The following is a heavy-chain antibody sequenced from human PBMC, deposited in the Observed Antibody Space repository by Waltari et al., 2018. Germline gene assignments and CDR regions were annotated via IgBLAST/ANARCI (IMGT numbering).Heavy chain of an antibody. J-gene: IGHJ2*01. CDR2: ILHSRST. Sequence: QVHLQESGPGLVKPSETLSLTCAVSGYSISSGYYWGWIRQPPGRGLVVIGSILHSRSTYYIPLLKRRVTISVDTSKNQFALKLSSVTAADTAVYYCARQYYDFWSGYPWWYFDLWGRGTLVTVSS. CDR3: ARQYYDFWSGYPWWYFDL. V-gene: IGHV4-38-2*01. D-gene: IGHD3-3*01. CDR1: GYSISSGYY.